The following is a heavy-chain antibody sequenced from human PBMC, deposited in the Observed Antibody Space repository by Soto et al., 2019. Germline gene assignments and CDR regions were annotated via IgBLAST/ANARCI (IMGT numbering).Heavy chain of an antibody. D-gene: IGHD3-3*01. V-gene: IGHV4-59*08. Sequence: PSETLSVTCTVSGGSISSYYLSWIRQPPGKGLEWIGYIYYSGSTYYNPSLKSRVTISVDTSKNQFSLKLSSVTAADTAVYYCARTPNTNRIDYWGQGTLVTVSS. CDR2: IYYSGST. J-gene: IGHJ4*02. CDR3: ARTPNTNRIDY. CDR1: GGSISSYY.